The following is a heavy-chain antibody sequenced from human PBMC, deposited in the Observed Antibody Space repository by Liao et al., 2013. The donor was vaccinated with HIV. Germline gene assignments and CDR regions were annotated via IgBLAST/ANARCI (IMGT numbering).Heavy chain of an antibody. CDR1: GGSLSSGSYY. V-gene: IGHV4-39*07. CDR3: VRSGGSPSLDWLFNY. J-gene: IGHJ4*02. D-gene: IGHD3/OR15-3a*01. Sequence: QLQLQESGPGLVKPSETLSLTCTVSGGSLSSGSYYWGWIRQPPGKRLEWIGSVDYSGRTYYNPSLESRVTMSMDTSNNQFSLRLNSLTAADTAVYSCVRSGGSPSLDWLFNYWGPGSLVSVSS. CDR2: VDYSGRT.